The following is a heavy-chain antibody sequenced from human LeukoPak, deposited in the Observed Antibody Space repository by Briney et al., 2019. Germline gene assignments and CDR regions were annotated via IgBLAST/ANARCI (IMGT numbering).Heavy chain of an antibody. CDR3: ARVPQPPFKYSYYYYMDV. J-gene: IGHJ6*03. Sequence: SETLSLTCTVSRGSISSYYWSWIRQPPGKGLEWIGYTYYSGSTNYNPSLKSRVTISVDTSKNQFSLKLSSVTAAETAVYYCARVPQPPFKYSYYYYMDVWGKGTTVTISS. V-gene: IGHV4-59*01. CDR1: RGSISSYY. CDR2: TYYSGST.